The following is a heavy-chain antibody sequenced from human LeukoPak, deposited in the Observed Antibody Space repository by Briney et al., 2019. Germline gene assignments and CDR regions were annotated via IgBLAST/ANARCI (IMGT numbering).Heavy chain of an antibody. D-gene: IGHD6-19*01. J-gene: IGHJ4*02. V-gene: IGHV4-34*01. CDR3: ARAVAGRVEY. Sequence: SETLSLTCAVYGGSFSGYYWSWIRQPPGKGLEWIGEINHSGSTNYNPSLKSRVTISVDTSKNQFSLKLSSVTAADTAVYYCARAVAGRVEYWGQGTLVTVSS. CDR1: GGSFSGYY. CDR2: INHSGST.